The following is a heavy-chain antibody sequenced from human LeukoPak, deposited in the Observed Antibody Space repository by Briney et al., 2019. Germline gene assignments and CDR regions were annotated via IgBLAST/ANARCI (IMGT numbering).Heavy chain of an antibody. J-gene: IGHJ4*02. CDR1: GFTFSSHD. Sequence: GGSLRLSCAASGFTFSSHDMHWVRHATGKGLEWVSTIGTAGDTYYPGSVKGRFTISRENAKNSLYLQMNILKAGDTAVYYCARGGPGYYLDYWGQGTLVTVSP. CDR3: ARGGPGYYLDY. V-gene: IGHV3-13*01. CDR2: IGTAGDT.